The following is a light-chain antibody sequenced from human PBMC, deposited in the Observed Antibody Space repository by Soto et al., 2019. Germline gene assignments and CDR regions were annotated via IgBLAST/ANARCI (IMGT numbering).Light chain of an antibody. CDR3: CSYTSSNTHVV. J-gene: IGLJ2*01. V-gene: IGLV2-14*01. Sequence: QSALTQPASVSGSPGQSITISCTGTSSDVGGYNYVSWYQQHPGKAPKVMIFEVTNWPSGVSNRFSGSKSGNTASLTISGLQAEDEADYYCCSYTSSNTHVVFGGGTKLTVL. CDR1: SSDVGGYNY. CDR2: EVT.